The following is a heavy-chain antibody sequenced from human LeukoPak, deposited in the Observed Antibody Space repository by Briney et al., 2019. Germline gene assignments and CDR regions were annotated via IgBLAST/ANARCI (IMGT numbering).Heavy chain of an antibody. CDR2: IYSGGTT. Sequence: GGSLRLSCAVPGFIVSSNYMSWVRQAPGKGLEWVSVIYSGGTTYYADSVKGRFTISRDNSKNTLYLQMNTLRAEDTAMYYCARLRDGYDSDYWGQGTLVTVSS. CDR3: ARLRDGYDSDY. CDR1: GFIVSSNY. J-gene: IGHJ4*02. V-gene: IGHV3-53*01. D-gene: IGHD5-24*01.